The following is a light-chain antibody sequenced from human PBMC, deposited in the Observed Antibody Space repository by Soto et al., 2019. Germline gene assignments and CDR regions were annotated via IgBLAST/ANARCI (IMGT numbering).Light chain of an antibody. J-gene: IGKJ4*01. CDR3: QQRSNWVS. CDR1: QSVSSY. CDR2: DAS. V-gene: IGKV3-11*01. Sequence: EIVLTQSPATLSLSPGERATLSCRASQSVSSYLAWYQQTPGQAPRLLIYDASNRATGITARFSGSGSGTDFTLTISSLEPEDFAVYYCQQRSNWVSFGGGTKVEIK.